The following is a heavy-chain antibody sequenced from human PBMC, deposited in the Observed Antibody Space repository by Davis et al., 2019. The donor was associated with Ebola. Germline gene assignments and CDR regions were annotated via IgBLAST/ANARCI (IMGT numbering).Heavy chain of an antibody. CDR2: ISGSGGST. D-gene: IGHD6-13*01. CDR3: TTDPINSSWLGGYFDY. CDR1: GFTFSSYS. V-gene: IGHV3-23*01. Sequence: GESLKISCAASGFTFSSYSMNWVRQAPGKGLEWVSGISGSGGSTDYADSVKGRFTISRDNSKNTLYLQMNSLRAEDTAVYYCTTDPINSSWLGGYFDYWGQGTLVTVSS. J-gene: IGHJ4*02.